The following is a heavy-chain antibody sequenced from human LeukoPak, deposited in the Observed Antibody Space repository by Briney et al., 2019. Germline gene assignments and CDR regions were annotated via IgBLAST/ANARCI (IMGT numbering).Heavy chain of an antibody. D-gene: IGHD4/OR15-4a*01. Sequence: TLSLTCTVSGGSISSYYWSWIRQPPGKGLEWVGYIYYSGSTNYNPSLKSRVTISVDTSKNQFSLKLSSVTAADTAVYYCATLRVNWFDPWGQGTLVTVSS. CDR2: IYYSGST. J-gene: IGHJ5*02. V-gene: IGHV4-59*01. CDR3: ATLRVNWFDP. CDR1: GGSISSYY.